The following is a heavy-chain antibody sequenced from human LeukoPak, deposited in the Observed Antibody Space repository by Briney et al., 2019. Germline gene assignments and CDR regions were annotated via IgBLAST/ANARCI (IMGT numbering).Heavy chain of an antibody. J-gene: IGHJ6*04. CDR1: GFTFSSCA. Sequence: PGGSLRLSCAASGFTFSSCAMSWVRQAPGKGLEWVSGISGGGGGTNYADSVKGRFTISRDSPKNTLYLEMDHLRVEDTAVYYCTKDRWEQWLGVSYYDYGMDVWGKGTTVTVSS. D-gene: IGHD6-19*01. CDR3: TKDRWEQWLGVSYYDYGMDV. V-gene: IGHV3-23*01. CDR2: ISGGGGGT.